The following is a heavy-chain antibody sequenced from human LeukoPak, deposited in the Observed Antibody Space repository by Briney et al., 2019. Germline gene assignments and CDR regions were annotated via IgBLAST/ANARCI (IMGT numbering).Heavy chain of an antibody. J-gene: IGHJ4*02. CDR3: ARHKYYGSGSPADFDY. V-gene: IGHV5-10-1*01. Sequence: GESLKISCKGSGYSFTSYWISWVRQMPGKGLERMGRIDPSDSYTNYSPSFQGHVTISADKSISTAYLQWSSQKASDTAMYYCARHKYYGSGSPADFDYWGQGTLVTVSS. CDR2: IDPSDSYT. CDR1: GYSFTSYW. D-gene: IGHD3-10*01.